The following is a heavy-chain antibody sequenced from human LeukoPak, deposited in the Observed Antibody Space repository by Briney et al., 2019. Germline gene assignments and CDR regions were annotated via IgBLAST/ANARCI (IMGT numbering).Heavy chain of an antibody. V-gene: IGHV1-69*13. CDR2: IIPIFGTA. CDR3: ARGGRGYGYGYYFDY. Sequence: ASVKVSCKASGGTFSSYAISWVRQAPGQGLEWMGGIIPIFGTANYAQKFQGRVTITADESTSTAYMELSSLRSEDTAVYYCARGGRGYGYGYYFDYWGQGTLVTVSS. CDR1: GGTFSSYA. J-gene: IGHJ4*02. D-gene: IGHD5-18*01.